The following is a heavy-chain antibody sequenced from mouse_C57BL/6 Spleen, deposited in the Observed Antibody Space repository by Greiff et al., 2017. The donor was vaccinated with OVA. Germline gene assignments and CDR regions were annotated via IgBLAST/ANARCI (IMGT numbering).Heavy chain of an antibody. Sequence: QVQLQQPGAELVKPGASVKLSCKASGYTFTSYWMHWVKQRPGQGLEWIGMIHPNSGSTNYNEKFKSKATLTVDKSSSTAYMQLSSLTSEDSAIYYCARDGYYVDWYCDVWGTGTTVTVSS. D-gene: IGHD2-3*01. CDR1: GYTFTSYW. V-gene: IGHV1-64*01. CDR2: IHPNSGST. CDR3: ARDGYYVDWYCDV. J-gene: IGHJ1*03.